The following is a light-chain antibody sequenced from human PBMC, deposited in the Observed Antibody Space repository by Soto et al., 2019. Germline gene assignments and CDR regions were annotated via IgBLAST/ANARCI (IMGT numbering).Light chain of an antibody. CDR2: GAS. Sequence: EIVMTQSPATLSVSPGERATLSCRASRTVGSNLAWYQQKLGQAPRLLIYGASPRATGIPARFNGRGSGTEFTLTTRSLRSADFAIYCCQQYNNWPPDRTFGQGTKVELK. V-gene: IGKV3-15*01. CDR3: QQYNNWPPDRT. CDR1: RTVGSN. J-gene: IGKJ1*01.